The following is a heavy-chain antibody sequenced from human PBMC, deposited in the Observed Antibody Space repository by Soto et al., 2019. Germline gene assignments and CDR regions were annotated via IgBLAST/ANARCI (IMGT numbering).Heavy chain of an antibody. CDR1: GVTFGSYW. CDR2: IKQDGGEK. V-gene: IGHV3-7*01. Sequence: GGSLRLSCAASGVTFGSYWMSWVGQGPGKGLEWVANIKQDGGEKYYVDSVKGRFTISRDNAKNSLYLQMNSLRAEDTAIYYCARGMRFYSSGYYVGWLYPWGQGTQVT. D-gene: IGHD6-19*01. J-gene: IGHJ5*02. CDR3: ARGMRFYSSGYYVGWLYP.